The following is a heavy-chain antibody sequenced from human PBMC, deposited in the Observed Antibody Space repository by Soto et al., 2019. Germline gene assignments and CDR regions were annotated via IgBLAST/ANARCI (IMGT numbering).Heavy chain of an antibody. D-gene: IGHD6-13*01. Sequence: GASVKVSCKASGYTFTSYGISWVRQAPGQGLEWMGWISAYNGNTNYAQKLQGRVTMTTDTSTSTAYMELRSLRSDDTAVYYCARDLYSSSWSTVYYYYGMDVWGQGTTVTV. V-gene: IGHV1-18*04. CDR2: ISAYNGNT. CDR3: ARDLYSSSWSTVYYYYGMDV. CDR1: GYTFTSYG. J-gene: IGHJ6*02.